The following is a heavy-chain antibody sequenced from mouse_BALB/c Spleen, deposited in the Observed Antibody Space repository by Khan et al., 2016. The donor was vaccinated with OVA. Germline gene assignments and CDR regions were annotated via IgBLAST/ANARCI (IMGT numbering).Heavy chain of an antibody. CDR3: ARNGNTAWFAY. CDR2: IDPFNGGT. Sequence: VQLQQSGPELMKPGASVKISCKASGYSFTSYYIHWMKQSHGKSLEWIGYIDPFNGGTNYNQKFKGKATLTVDKSSNTAYMHLSSLTSEDSAVYCCARNGNTAWFAYWGRGTLVTVSA. D-gene: IGHD1-1*01. J-gene: IGHJ3*01. CDR1: GYSFTSYY. V-gene: IGHV1S135*01.